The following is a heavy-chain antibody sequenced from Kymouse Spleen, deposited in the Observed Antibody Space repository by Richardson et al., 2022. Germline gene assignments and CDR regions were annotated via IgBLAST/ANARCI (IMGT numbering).Heavy chain of an antibody. J-gene: IGHJ6*02. D-gene: IGHD4-17*01. CDR1: GFTFSSYG. V-gene: IGHV3-30*18. CDR2: ISYDGSNK. Sequence: QVQLVESGGGVVQPGRSLRLSCAASGFTFSSYGMHWVRQAPGKGLEWVAVISYDGSNKYYADSVKGRFTISRDNSKNTLYLQMNSLRAEDTAVYYCAKEGSTTVTTIYYYYYGMDVWGQGTTVTVSS. CDR3: AKEGSTTVTTIYYYYYGMDV.